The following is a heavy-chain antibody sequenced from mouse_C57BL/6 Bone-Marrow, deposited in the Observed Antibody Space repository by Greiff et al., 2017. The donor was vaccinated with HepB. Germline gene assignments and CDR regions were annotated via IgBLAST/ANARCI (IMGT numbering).Heavy chain of an antibody. Sequence: EVQRVESGPELVKPGASVKIPCKASGYTFTDYNMDWVKQSHGKSLEWIGDINPNNGGTIYNQKFKGKATLTVDKSSSTAYMELRSLTSEDTAVYYCARPYFDVWGTGTTVTVSS. CDR2: INPNNGGT. CDR1: GYTFTDYN. J-gene: IGHJ1*03. V-gene: IGHV1-18*01. CDR3: ARPYFDV.